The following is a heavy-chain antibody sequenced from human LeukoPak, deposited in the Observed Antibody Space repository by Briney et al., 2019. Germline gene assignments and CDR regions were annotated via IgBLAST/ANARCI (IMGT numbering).Heavy chain of an antibody. CDR1: GFTFSTYA. V-gene: IGHV3-23*01. D-gene: IGHD1-26*01. CDR2: ISGSGGGT. Sequence: GGSLRLSCAASGFTFSTYAMSWVRRAPGKGLEWVSLISGSGGGTYYANSVKGRFTISRDNSKNTLYLQMDSLRTEDTAVYYSAKERATTTTFDYWGQGTLITVSS. CDR3: AKERATTTTFDY. J-gene: IGHJ4*02.